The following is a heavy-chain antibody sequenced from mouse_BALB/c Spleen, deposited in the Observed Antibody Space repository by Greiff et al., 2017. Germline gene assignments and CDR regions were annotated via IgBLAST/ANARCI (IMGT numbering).Heavy chain of an antibody. CDR2: INPSNGGT. CDR3: TRSDYYGSSYWFAY. J-gene: IGHJ3*01. V-gene: IGHV1S81*02. Sequence: VQLQESGAELVKPGASVKLSCKASGYTFTSYYMYWVKQRPGQGLEWIGEINPSNGGTNFNEKFKSKATLTVDKSSSTAYMQLSSLTSEDSAVYYGTRSDYYGSSYWFAYWGQGTLVTVSA. CDR1: GYTFTSYY. D-gene: IGHD1-1*01.